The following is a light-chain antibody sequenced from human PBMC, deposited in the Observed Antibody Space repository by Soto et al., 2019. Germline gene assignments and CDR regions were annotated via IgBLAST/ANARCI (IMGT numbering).Light chain of an antibody. CDR2: DVS. CDR3: CSYAGSSPPVV. CDR1: SSDVGGYNY. J-gene: IGLJ2*01. Sequence: QSALTQPRSVSGSPGQSVTISCTGTSSDVGGYNYVSWYQQHPGKAPKLMIYDVSKRPSGVPDRFSGSKSGNTASLTISGLQAEDEVDYYCCSYAGSSPPVVFGGGTKLTVL. V-gene: IGLV2-11*01.